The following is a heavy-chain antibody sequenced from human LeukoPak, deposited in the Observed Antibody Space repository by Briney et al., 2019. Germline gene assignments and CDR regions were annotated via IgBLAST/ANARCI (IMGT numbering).Heavy chain of an antibody. Sequence: SETLSLTCAVYGGSFSGYYWSWIRQPPGKGLEWIGEINHSGSTSYNSSLKSRVIISVDTSKNQFSLKLTSVTAADTAVYYCARGLDYYDSSGYRLPALGYWGQGTLVTVSS. J-gene: IGHJ4*02. CDR3: ARGLDYYDSSGYRLPALGY. CDR1: GGSFSGYY. V-gene: IGHV4-34*01. CDR2: INHSGST. D-gene: IGHD3-22*01.